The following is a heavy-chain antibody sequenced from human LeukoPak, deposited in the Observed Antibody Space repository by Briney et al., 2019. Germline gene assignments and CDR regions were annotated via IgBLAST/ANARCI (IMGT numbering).Heavy chain of an antibody. J-gene: IGHJ4*02. V-gene: IGHV4-61*08. CDR2: IYFSGST. CDR3: AGGVVAAPQTFDY. D-gene: IGHD2-15*01. CDR1: GGSISS. Sequence: SETLSLTCTVSGGSISSFYWSWFYWSWIRQPPGKGLEWIGYIYFSGSTNYNPSLKSRVTISVDTSKNQFSLKLSSVTAADTAVYYCAGGVVAAPQTFDYWGQGTLVTVSS.